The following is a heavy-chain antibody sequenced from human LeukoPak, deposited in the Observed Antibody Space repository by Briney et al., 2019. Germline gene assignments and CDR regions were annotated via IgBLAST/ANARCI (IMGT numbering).Heavy chain of an antibody. CDR1: GGSISSGNYY. D-gene: IGHD3-22*01. Sequence: SETLSLTCTVSGGSISSGNYYWSWIRQPPGKGLVWIGYIYHSGSTYYNPSLKSRVTVSVDGSKNQFSLELSSVTAADTAVYYCARGDSSGYYYHYFDYWGQGTLVTVSS. V-gene: IGHV4-30-2*01. J-gene: IGHJ4*02. CDR3: ARGDSSGYYYHYFDY. CDR2: IYHSGST.